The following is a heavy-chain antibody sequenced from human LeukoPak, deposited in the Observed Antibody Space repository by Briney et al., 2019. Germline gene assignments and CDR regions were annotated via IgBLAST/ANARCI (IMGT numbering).Heavy chain of an antibody. CDR2: FNPYSGAS. D-gene: IGHD4-17*01. Sequence: GASVKVSCKASVYTFTDYYMHWVRQAPGPGLEWVGSFNPYSGASKYAQKLQGRVTMTGDTSISTAYLQLGRVIGDDTAVYYCAKNGDYGYAMDVWGQGTTVTVSS. V-gene: IGHV1-2*02. CDR1: VYTFTDYY. J-gene: IGHJ6*02. CDR3: AKNGDYGYAMDV.